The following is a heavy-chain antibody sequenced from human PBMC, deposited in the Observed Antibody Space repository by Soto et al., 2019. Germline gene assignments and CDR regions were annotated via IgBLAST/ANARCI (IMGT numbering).Heavy chain of an antibody. Sequence: ASVKVSCKGSGYTFTSYHIKWVRQATGQGLEWMGWMNPNSGNTGYAQTLQGRVTMTWDTSISTAYMELSSLRFEDTAMYYCARGHISSTKNWLDPWGQGTLVTVSS. V-gene: IGHV1-8*01. CDR1: GYTFTSYH. CDR2: MNPNSGNT. J-gene: IGHJ5*02. CDR3: ARGHISSTKNWLDP. D-gene: IGHD6-6*01.